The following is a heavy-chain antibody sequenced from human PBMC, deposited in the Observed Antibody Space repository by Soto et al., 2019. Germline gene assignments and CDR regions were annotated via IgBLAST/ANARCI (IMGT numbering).Heavy chain of an antibody. Sequence: QVQLVQSGAEVKEPGSSVTVSCKASGGGNLRDYRTTWVRRAPGQGLEWMGGIIPKLGSANYAQNFQGRVTIAADESTNTVYMELRSLRSDDTAVYYCARGGDGYTFGAVYWGQGTPVTVSS. J-gene: IGHJ4*02. CDR2: IIPKLGSA. CDR3: ARGGDGYTFGAVY. CDR1: GGGNLRDYR. V-gene: IGHV1-69*01. D-gene: IGHD2-21*01.